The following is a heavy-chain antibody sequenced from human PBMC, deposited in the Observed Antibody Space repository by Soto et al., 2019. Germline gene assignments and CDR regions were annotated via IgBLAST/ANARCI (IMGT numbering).Heavy chain of an antibody. CDR2: RNPNSGDT. V-gene: IGHV1-8*01. D-gene: IGHD1-26*01. CDR1: GYIFTSYD. J-gene: IGHJ4*02. Sequence: ASVKVSCKASGYIFTSYDINWVRQATGQGLEWMGWRNPNSGDTGYTQKFQGRVTMTRNTSISTAYMELSSLRSEDTAVYYCARGHRILGPSVWGQGALVTVSS. CDR3: ARGHRILGPSV.